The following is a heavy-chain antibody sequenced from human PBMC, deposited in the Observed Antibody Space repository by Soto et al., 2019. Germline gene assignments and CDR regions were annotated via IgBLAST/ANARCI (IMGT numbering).Heavy chain of an antibody. Sequence: GGSLRLSCAASGFTFSDYYMSWIRQAPGKGLEWVSYISSSSSYTNYADSVKGRFTISRDNAKNSLYLQMNSLRAEDTAVYYCARDWDGSGSYAYYYGMDVWGQGTTVTVSS. CDR2: ISSSSSYT. V-gene: IGHV3-11*06. J-gene: IGHJ6*02. D-gene: IGHD3-10*01. CDR3: ARDWDGSGSYAYYYGMDV. CDR1: GFTFSDYY.